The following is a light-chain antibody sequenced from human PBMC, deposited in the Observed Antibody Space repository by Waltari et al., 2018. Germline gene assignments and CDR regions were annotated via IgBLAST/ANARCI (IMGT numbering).Light chain of an antibody. Sequence: YALTQPPSVSVDPGKTARLTCGGDNIGSKSVNWYQQKPGQAPVLVMFYDSDRPSEIPERFSGSNSGNTATLTISWVEAGDEADYHCQVWDDVTDSGVFGGGTKLTVL. CDR2: YDS. J-gene: IGLJ3*02. CDR1: NIGSKS. CDR3: QVWDDVTDSGV. V-gene: IGLV3-21*04.